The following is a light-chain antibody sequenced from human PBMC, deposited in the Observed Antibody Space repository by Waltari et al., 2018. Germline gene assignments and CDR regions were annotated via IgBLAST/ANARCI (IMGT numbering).Light chain of an antibody. V-gene: IGLV1-40*01. Sequence: QSVLTQPPSVSGAPGQRVTISCTGSNSNIGARHDVHWYQQVPGEAPRLLIYRENNRPSGVPDRFSGYKSGTSASLAITGLQPEDEADYYCQSYDSSLSGVLFGGGTKLTVL. CDR1: NSNIGARHD. CDR2: REN. CDR3: QSYDSSLSGVL. J-gene: IGLJ3*02.